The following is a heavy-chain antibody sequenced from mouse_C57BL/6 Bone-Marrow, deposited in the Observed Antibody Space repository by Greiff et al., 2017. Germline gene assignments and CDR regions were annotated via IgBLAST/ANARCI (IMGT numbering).Heavy chain of an antibody. J-gene: IGHJ4*01. CDR1: GFTFTDYY. CDR3: ASSRLRRDYYAMDY. CDR2: IRNKANGYTT. Sequence: EVQVVESGGGLVQPGGSLSLSCAASGFTFTDYYMSWVRQPPGKALEWLGFIRNKANGYTTEYSASVKGRFTISRDNSQSILYLQMNALRAEDSATYYCASSRLRRDYYAMDYWGQGTSVTVSS. V-gene: IGHV7-3*01. D-gene: IGHD2-4*01.